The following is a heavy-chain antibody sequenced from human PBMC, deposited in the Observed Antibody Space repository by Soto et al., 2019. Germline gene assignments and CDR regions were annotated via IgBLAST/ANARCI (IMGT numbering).Heavy chain of an antibody. CDR3: ARQRGQLRGRYFDY. D-gene: IGHD1-26*01. J-gene: IGHJ4*02. Sequence: SVPALVNPTQTLTLTCTFSGFSRSTSGMRVSWIRQPPGKALEWLARIDWDDDKFYRTSLKTRLTISKDTSKNQVVLTMTNMDPADTARYYCARQRGQLRGRYFDYWGQGALVTVSS. CDR1: GFSRSTSGMR. V-gene: IGHV2-70*04. CDR2: IDWDDDK.